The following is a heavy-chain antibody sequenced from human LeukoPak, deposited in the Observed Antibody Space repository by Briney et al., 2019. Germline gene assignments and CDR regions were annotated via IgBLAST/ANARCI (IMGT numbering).Heavy chain of an antibody. J-gene: IGHJ4*02. CDR1: GGSFSGYY. D-gene: IGHD2-2*02. CDR2: INPSGST. V-gene: IGHV4-34*01. CDR3: ARRGSSHCYRG. Sequence: PSETLSLTCTVYGGSFSGYYWSWIRQPPGKGLEWIGEINPSGSTNYNPSLKSRVTISVDTSKNQFSLKLTSVTAADTAVYYCARRGSSHCYRGWGQGTLVTVSS.